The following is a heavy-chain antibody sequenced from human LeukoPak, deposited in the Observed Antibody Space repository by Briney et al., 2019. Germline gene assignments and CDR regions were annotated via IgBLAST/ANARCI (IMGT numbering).Heavy chain of an antibody. D-gene: IGHD3-16*01. V-gene: IGHV3-7*01. CDR3: ASSKGGGNFDY. CDR2: IKQDGSEK. J-gene: IGHJ4*02. Sequence: GGSLRLSCAASGFTFSSYWMSWVRQAPGKGLEWVANIKQDGSEKYYVDSVKGRFTISRDNAKNSLYLQMNSLRAEDTAVYYCASSKGGGNFDYWGQGTLVTVSS. CDR1: GFTFSSYW.